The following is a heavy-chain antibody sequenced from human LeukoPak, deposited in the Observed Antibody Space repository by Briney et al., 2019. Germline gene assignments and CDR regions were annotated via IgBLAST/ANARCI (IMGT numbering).Heavy chain of an antibody. CDR3: ARPSAVVGGPLGYMDV. Sequence: ASVKVSCKASGYTFTSYGISWVRQAPGQGLEWMGWISAYNGNTNYARKLQGRVTMTTDTSTSTAYMELRSLRSDDTAVYYCARPSAVVGGPLGYMDVWGKGTTVTVSS. D-gene: IGHD3-10*01. J-gene: IGHJ6*03. CDR1: GYTFTSYG. CDR2: ISAYNGNT. V-gene: IGHV1-18*01.